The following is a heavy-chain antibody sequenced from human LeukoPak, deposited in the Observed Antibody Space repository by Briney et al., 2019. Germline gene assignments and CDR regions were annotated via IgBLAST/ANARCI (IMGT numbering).Heavy chain of an antibody. Sequence: PGGSLRLSCAASGFTFSSYWMHWVRQAPGKGLVWVSRTNSDGSSTRYADSVKGRFTISRDNAKNSLYLQMNSLRAEDTAVYYCARAKQWLVSHFDYWGQGTLVTVSS. D-gene: IGHD6-19*01. J-gene: IGHJ4*02. CDR2: TNSDGSST. CDR3: ARAKQWLVSHFDY. V-gene: IGHV3-74*01. CDR1: GFTFSSYW.